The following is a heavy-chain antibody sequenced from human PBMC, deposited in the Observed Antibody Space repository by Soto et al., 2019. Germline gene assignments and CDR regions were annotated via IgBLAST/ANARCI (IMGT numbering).Heavy chain of an antibody. CDR1: GGAVTSAY. J-gene: IGHJ4*02. Sequence: QVQLQEMGPGLVNPSQTLTITCSVSGGAVTSAYLSWIRQLPGKGLEWMGNLYHTGRTSYNPSVKRRVAISTHTSKPSFTLKMRSVTAADTAVYYCARTDASTSSFFDSWGQGTVVTVSS. D-gene: IGHD6-6*01. V-gene: IGHV4-31*03. CDR3: ARTDASTSSFFDS. CDR2: LYHTGRT.